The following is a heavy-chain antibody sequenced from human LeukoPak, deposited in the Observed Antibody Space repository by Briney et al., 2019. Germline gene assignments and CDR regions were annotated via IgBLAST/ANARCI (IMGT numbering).Heavy chain of an antibody. CDR2: IYHSGST. V-gene: IGHV4-30-2*01. CDR1: GGSISSGGYS. D-gene: IGHD1-1*01. CDR3: ARGGTEGPNWFAP. Sequence: SQTLSLTCAVSGGSISSGGYSWSWIRQPPGKGLEWIGYIYHSGSTYYNPSLKSRVTISVDRSKNQFSLKLSSVTAADTAVYYCARGGTEGPNWFAPWGQGTLVTVSS. J-gene: IGHJ5*02.